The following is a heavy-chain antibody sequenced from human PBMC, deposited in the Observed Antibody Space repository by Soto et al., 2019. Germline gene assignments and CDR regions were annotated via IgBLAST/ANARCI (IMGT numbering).Heavy chain of an antibody. V-gene: IGHV4-31*03. Sequence: SETLSLTCTVSGGSISSGGYYWSWIRQHPGKGLEWIGYIYYSGSTYYNPPLKSRVTISVDTSKNQFSLKLSSVTAADTAVYYCARDHSVDFWYWGQGTLVTVSS. J-gene: IGHJ4*02. CDR3: ARDHSVDFWY. CDR2: IYYSGST. D-gene: IGHD3-3*01. CDR1: GGSISSGGYY.